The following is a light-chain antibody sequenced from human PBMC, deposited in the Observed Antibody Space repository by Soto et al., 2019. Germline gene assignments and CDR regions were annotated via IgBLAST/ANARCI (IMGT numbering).Light chain of an antibody. J-gene: IGKJ2*01. CDR2: QAS. CDR1: QSISSW. Sequence: DIQMNQSPSTLSASVGDRVTITCRASQSISSWLAWYQQKPGKAPKLLIYQASSLESGVPSRFSGSGSGTEFTLTISSLQPDDFASYYCQQYNGYSGYTFGQGTKLEIK. CDR3: QQYNGYSGYT. V-gene: IGKV1-5*03.